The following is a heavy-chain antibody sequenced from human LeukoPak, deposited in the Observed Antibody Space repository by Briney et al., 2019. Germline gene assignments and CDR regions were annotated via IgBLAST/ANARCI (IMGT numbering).Heavy chain of an antibody. J-gene: IGHJ4*02. V-gene: IGHV1-69*05. Sequence: SVKVSRKASGGTFSSYAISWVRQAPGQGREWMGGIIPIFGTANYAQKFQGRVTITTDESTSTAYMELSSLRSEDTAVYYCARAETRYYYDSSGYYGYWGQGTLVTVSS. D-gene: IGHD3-22*01. CDR3: ARAETRYYYDSSGYYGY. CDR1: GGTFSSYA. CDR2: IIPIFGTA.